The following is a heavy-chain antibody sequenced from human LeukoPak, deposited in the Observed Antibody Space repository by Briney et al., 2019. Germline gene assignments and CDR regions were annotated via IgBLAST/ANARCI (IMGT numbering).Heavy chain of an antibody. Sequence: GGSLRLSCAASGFTVSSNYMSWVRQAPGKGLEWVSVIYSGGSTYYADSVKGRFTISRDNSKNTLYLQMNSLRAEDTAVYYCATQNAGSWRGWDFDYWGQGTLVTVSS. CDR3: ATQNAGSWRGWDFDY. V-gene: IGHV3-66*01. J-gene: IGHJ4*02. CDR1: GFTVSSNY. D-gene: IGHD3-10*01. CDR2: IYSGGST.